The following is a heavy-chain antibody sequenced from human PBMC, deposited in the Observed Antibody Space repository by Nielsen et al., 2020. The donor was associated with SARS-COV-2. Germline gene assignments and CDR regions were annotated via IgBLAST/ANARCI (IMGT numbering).Heavy chain of an antibody. CDR2: ISSSSSYI. V-gene: IGHV3-21*01. J-gene: IGHJ3*02. CDR3: ARERRDIVVVVAAGDAFDI. CDR1: GFTFSSYS. Sequence: GGSLRLSCAASGFTFSSYSMNWVRQAPGKGLEWVSSISSSSSYIYYADSVKGRFTISRDNAKNSLYLQMNSLRAEDTAVYYCARERRDIVVVVAAGDAFDIWGQGTMVTVSS. D-gene: IGHD2-15*01.